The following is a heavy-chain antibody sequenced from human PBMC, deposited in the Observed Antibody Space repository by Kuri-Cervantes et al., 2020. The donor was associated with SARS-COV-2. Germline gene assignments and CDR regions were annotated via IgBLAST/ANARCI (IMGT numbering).Heavy chain of an antibody. J-gene: IGHJ2*01. CDR2: INWNGGST. CDR1: GFTFDDYG. V-gene: IGHV3-20*04. Sequence: GESLKISCAASGFTFDDYGMSWVRQAPGKGLEWVSGINWNGGSTGYADSVKGRFTISRDNAKNSLYLQMNSLRAEDTALYYCARKGSGGWYFDLWGRGTLVIVSS. CDR3: ARKGSGGWYFDL. D-gene: IGHD3-10*01.